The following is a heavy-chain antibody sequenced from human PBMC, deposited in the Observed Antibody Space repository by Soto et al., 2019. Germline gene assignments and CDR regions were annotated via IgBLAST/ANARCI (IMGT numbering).Heavy chain of an antibody. V-gene: IGHV3-15*01. CDR2: IKTNVDGGTT. Sequence: EVQLVESGGGLVKPGGSLRLSCATSGFTFSNAWMSWVRQAPGKGLEWVGRIKTNVDGGTTDYAAPVKGRFTISRDDSNNTLYLQMNSLKTEDTAVYYCATDFLNAFDVWGLGATVTVFS. J-gene: IGHJ6*02. CDR3: ATDFLNAFDV. CDR1: GFTFSNAW. D-gene: IGHD3-16*01.